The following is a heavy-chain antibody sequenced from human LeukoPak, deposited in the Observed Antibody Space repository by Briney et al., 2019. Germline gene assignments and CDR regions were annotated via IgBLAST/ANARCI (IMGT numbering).Heavy chain of an antibody. CDR3: ARVREHYDYVWGSYRYYFDY. CDR2: INTNTGNP. D-gene: IGHD3-16*02. CDR1: GYTFTSYA. V-gene: IGHV7-4-1*04. Sequence: ASVKVSCKASGYTFTSYAMNWVRQAPRQGLEWMGWINTNTGNPTYAQGFTGRFVFSLDTSVSMAYLQISSLKAEDTAVYYCARVREHYDYVWGSYRYYFDYWGQGTLVTVSS. J-gene: IGHJ4*02.